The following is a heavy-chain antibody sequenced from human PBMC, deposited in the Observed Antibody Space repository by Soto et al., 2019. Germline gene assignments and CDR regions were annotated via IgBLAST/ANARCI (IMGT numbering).Heavy chain of an antibody. D-gene: IGHD1-7*01. V-gene: IGHV1-69*06. CDR2: IIPIFGTA. CDR1: GGTFSSYV. J-gene: IGHJ6*02. CDR3: AGTGTTWSYYYYGMDV. Sequence: QVQLVQSGAEVKKPGSSVKVSCKASGGTFSSYVISWVRQAPGQGLEWMGGIIPIFGTANYGQKFQGRVTITADKATSTAYMELSSLRSEDTAVYYCAGTGTTWSYYYYGMDVWGQGTTVTVSS.